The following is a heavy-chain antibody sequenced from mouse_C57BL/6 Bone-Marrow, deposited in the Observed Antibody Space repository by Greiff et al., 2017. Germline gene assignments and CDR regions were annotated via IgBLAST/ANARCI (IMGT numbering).Heavy chain of an antibody. V-gene: IGHV1-81*01. CDR2: IYPRSGNT. J-gene: IGHJ1*03. D-gene: IGHD1-1*01. Sequence: VKLVESGAELARPGASVKLSCKASGYTFTSYGISWVKQSTGQGLEWIGEIYPRSGNTYYNEKFKGKATLTADKSSSTAYMQLRSLTSEDSAVYVCARSGYYGPYWYFDVWGTGTTVTVSS. CDR3: ARSGYYGPYWYFDV. CDR1: GYTFTSYG.